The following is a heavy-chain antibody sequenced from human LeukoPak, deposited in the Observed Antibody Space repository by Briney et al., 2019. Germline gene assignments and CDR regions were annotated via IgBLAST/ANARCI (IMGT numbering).Heavy chain of an antibody. J-gene: IGHJ4*02. CDR2: IFPSAGNT. Sequence: ASVQVSCKASGYTFTGYYIHWVRQAPGQGLEWMGIIFPSAGNTNYAQKFQGRVTMTRDMSTSTVYMELSSLRSDDTAVYFCVRGFSGGYFDYWGQGTLVTVSS. V-gene: IGHV1-46*01. CDR3: VRGFSGGYFDY. CDR1: GYTFTGYY. D-gene: IGHD3-16*01.